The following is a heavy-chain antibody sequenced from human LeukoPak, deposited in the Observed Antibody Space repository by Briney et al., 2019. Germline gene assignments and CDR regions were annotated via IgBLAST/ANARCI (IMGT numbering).Heavy chain of an antibody. CDR3: ANGPWGVAARIDY. V-gene: IGHV3-30-3*01. CDR2: ISYDGSNK. J-gene: IGHJ4*02. D-gene: IGHD6-6*01. CDR1: GFTFSSYA. Sequence: GGSLRLSCAASGFTFSSYAMHWVRQAPGNGLEWVAVISYDGSNKYYADSVKGRFTISRDNAKNSLYLQMNSLRAEDTAVYYCANGPWGVAARIDYWGQGTLVTVSS.